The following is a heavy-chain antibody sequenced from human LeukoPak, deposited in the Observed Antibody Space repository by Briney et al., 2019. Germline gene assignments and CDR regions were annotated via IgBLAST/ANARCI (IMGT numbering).Heavy chain of an antibody. Sequence: SETLSLTCTVSGDSIGYYYWSWIRQPPGKGLEWIGYIYYTGSTDYNPSLKSRVTISVDTSKNQFSLKLRSVTAADTAVYYCARVTGYRIEDYFDYWGQGTLVTVSS. V-gene: IGHV4-59*01. D-gene: IGHD6-13*01. CDR1: GDSIGYYY. CDR2: IYYTGST. CDR3: ARVTGYRIEDYFDY. J-gene: IGHJ4*02.